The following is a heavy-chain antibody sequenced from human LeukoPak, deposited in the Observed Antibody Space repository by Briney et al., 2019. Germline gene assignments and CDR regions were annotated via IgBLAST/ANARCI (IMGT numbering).Heavy chain of an antibody. J-gene: IGHJ4*02. Sequence: PGGSLRLSCVASGFSVSSDYMTWVRQAPGKGLEWVSVLYSGGSTYYADSVKGRFTISRDNSKNTLYLQMNNLRVEDTAVYYCARYHTALNYWGRGTLVTASS. D-gene: IGHD5-18*01. CDR1: GFSVSSDY. V-gene: IGHV3-53*01. CDR3: ARYHTALNY. CDR2: LYSGGST.